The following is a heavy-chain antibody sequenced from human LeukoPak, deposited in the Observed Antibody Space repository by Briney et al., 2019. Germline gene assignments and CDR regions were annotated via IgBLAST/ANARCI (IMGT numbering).Heavy chain of an antibody. CDR3: TTDTNEDYKLYYYYYMDV. CDR2: IKSKTDGWKT. CDR1: GFTFSNAW. D-gene: IGHD4-11*01. Sequence: GGSLRLSCAASGFTFSNAWMSWVRQAPGKGLEWVGRIKSKTDGWKTDYAAPVKGRFTISRDDSKTTLYLQMNSLKTEDTAVYYCTTDTNEDYKLYYYYYMDVWGKGTTVTVSS. J-gene: IGHJ6*03. V-gene: IGHV3-15*01.